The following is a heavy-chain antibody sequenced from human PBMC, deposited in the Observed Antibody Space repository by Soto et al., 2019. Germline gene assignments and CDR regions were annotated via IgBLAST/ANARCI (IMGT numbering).Heavy chain of an antibody. CDR1: GFTLYTYA. Sequence: EVQLLESGGGLVQPGGSLRLSCAASGFTLYTYAMSWVRQAPGKGLEWVSFISGSGGSTYYADSVKGRFTISRDNSKNTLYLQMNSLSPEDTAVYYCATCLRSTSCSIDYWGQGTLVTVTS. J-gene: IGHJ4*02. CDR2: ISGSGGST. V-gene: IGHV3-23*01. D-gene: IGHD2-2*01. CDR3: ATCLRSTSCSIDY.